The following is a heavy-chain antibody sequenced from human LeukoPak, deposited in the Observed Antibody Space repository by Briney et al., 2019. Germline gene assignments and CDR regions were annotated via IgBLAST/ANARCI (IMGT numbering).Heavy chain of an antibody. D-gene: IGHD5-12*01. V-gene: IGHV1-18*01. Sequence: GASVNVSCKTSGYTFTTYGITWVRQAPGQGLEWMGWISAYNGNTKYAQKFQGRVSITADTSTSTAYMELRSLRSDDTAVYYCAREGRQASGYDWMGGEFDYWGQGTLVTVSS. J-gene: IGHJ4*02. CDR1: GYTFTTYG. CDR3: AREGRQASGYDWMGGEFDY. CDR2: ISAYNGNT.